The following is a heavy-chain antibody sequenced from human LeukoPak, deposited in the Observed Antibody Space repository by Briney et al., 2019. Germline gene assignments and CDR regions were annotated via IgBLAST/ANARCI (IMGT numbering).Heavy chain of an antibody. CDR2: ISGSGGRT. CDR1: GFPFSSYA. CDR3: AKGDCSSTSCYGAFDI. Sequence: QPGGSLRLSCAASGFPFSSYAMSWVRQAPGKGLEWGAAISGSGGRTYYADSVKGRFTISIDNYKNTLYLQMNSLRAEDTAVYDCAKGDCSSTSCYGAFDIWGQGTMVTVSS. J-gene: IGHJ3*02. D-gene: IGHD2-2*01. V-gene: IGHV3-23*01.